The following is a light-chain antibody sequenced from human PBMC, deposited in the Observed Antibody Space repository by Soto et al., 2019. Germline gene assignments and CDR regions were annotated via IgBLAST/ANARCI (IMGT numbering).Light chain of an antibody. CDR1: SSDVGGYNY. CDR3: CSYAGSYNVV. J-gene: IGLJ2*01. CDR2: DVS. V-gene: IGLV2-11*01. Sequence: QSALTQPASVSGSPGESITISCTGTSSDVGGYNYVSWYQQHPGKAPKLMIYDVSKRPSGVPDRFSGSKSGNTASLTISGLQAEDEADYYCCSYAGSYNVVFGGGTKLTVL.